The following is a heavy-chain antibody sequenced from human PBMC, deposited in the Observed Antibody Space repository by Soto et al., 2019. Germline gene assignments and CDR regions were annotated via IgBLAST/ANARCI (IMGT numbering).Heavy chain of an antibody. Sequence: PGVSLGLDCSVSGFAFRTYAMHWVRQAPGKGLQYVSSISSNGGSTYYPDSVKGRFTISRDNSKNTLYLQMSSLRAEDTAVYYCVKDRWIDYWGQGTLVTSPQ. J-gene: IGHJ4*02. CDR2: ISSNGGST. D-gene: IGHD3-16*02. CDR1: GFAFRTYA. CDR3: VKDRWIDY. V-gene: IGHV3-64D*06.